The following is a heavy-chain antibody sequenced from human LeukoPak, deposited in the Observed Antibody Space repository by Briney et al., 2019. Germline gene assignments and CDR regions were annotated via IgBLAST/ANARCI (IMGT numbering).Heavy chain of an antibody. CDR2: IYYSGST. CDR3: ARGGWELWTYYYYMDV. D-gene: IGHD1-26*01. CDR1: GGSISSSSYY. J-gene: IGHJ6*03. Sequence: SETLSLTCTVSGGSISSSSYYWGWIRQPPGKGLEWIGSIYYSGSTYYNPSLKSRVTISVDTSKNQFSLKLSSVTAADTAVYYCARGGWELWTYYYYMDVWGKGTTVTVSS. V-gene: IGHV4-39*07.